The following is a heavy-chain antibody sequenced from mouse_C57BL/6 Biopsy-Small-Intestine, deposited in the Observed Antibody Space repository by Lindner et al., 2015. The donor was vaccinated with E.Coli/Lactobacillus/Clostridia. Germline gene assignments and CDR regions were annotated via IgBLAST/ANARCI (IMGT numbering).Heavy chain of an antibody. CDR1: GYTFTDFE. J-gene: IGHJ2*01. Sequence: VQLQESGAELARPGASVTLSCKASGYTFTDFEMHWVKQTPVHGLEWIGAIDPETGGTAYNQKFKGEAILTADKSSSTAYMELRSLTSEDSAVYYCAREPGDIYYYARWSFDYWGRGTTLTVSS. CDR2: IDPETGGT. V-gene: IGHV1-15*01. CDR3: AREPGDIYYYARWSFDY. D-gene: IGHD2-4*01.